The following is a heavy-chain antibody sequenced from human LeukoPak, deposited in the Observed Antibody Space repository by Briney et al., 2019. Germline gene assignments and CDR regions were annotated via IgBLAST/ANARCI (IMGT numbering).Heavy chain of an antibody. J-gene: IGHJ4*02. CDR3: AKSKDSSGWYGSDY. V-gene: IGHV3-23*01. CDR1: GFTFSSYG. Sequence: GGSLRLSCAASGFTFSSYGMSWVRQAPGKGLEWVSAISGSGGSTYYADSVKGRFTISRDNSKNTLYLHMNSPRAEDTAVYYCAKSKDSSGWYGSDYWGQGTLVTVSS. CDR2: ISGSGGST. D-gene: IGHD6-19*01.